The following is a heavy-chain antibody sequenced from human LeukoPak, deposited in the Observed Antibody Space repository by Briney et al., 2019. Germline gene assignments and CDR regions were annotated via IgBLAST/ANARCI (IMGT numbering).Heavy chain of an antibody. D-gene: IGHD3-3*01. CDR3: ARDDPVSITIFGVVTPYFDY. V-gene: IGHV3-48*02. CDR2: ISSSSSTI. CDR1: GFTFSSYS. J-gene: IGHJ4*02. Sequence: GGSLRLSCAASGFTFSSYSMNWVRQAPGKGLEWVSYISSSSSTIYYADSVKGRFTISRDNAKNSLYLQVNSLRDEDTAVYYCARDDPVSITIFGVVTPYFDYWGQGTLVTVSS.